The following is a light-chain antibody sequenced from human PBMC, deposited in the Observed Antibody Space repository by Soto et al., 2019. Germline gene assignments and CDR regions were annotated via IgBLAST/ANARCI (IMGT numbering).Light chain of an antibody. J-gene: IGKJ1*01. V-gene: IGKV3-15*01. CDR2: GVS. Sequence: MTQSPATLSVSPGDRVTLSCRASQSVGSDLAWYQQKRGQVPRLLIYGVSTRATGIPARFSGSGSGTDFSLTISSLQSEDFAVYYCQQYNYWWTFGQGTKVEIK. CDR3: QQYNYWWT. CDR1: QSVGSD.